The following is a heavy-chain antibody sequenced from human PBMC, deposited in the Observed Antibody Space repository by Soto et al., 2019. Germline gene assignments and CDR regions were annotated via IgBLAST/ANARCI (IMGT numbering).Heavy chain of an antibody. J-gene: IGHJ5*02. CDR3: ARVVGALGHWFDP. CDR2: INPNSGGT. D-gene: IGHD1-26*01. Sequence: ASVKVSCKASGYTFTGYYMHWVRQAPGQGPEWMGWINPNSGGTNYAQKFQGWVTMTTDTSTSTAYMELRSLRSDDTAVYYCARVVGALGHWFDPWGQGTLVTVPS. V-gene: IGHV1-2*04. CDR1: GYTFTGYY.